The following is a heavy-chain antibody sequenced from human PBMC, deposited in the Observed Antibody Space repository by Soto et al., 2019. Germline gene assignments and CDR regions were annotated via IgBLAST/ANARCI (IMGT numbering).Heavy chain of an antibody. CDR3: VKERYAQLWLEDYGMDV. V-gene: IGHV3-30*18. J-gene: IGHJ6*02. Sequence: PGGSLRLSCAASRFSFRSYGMNWVRQAPGKGLEWVALISYDGTDKYYADSVKGRFTISRDNSKNTLYLQMSSLGPEDTAVYYCVKERYAQLWLEDYGMDVWGQGTTVTV. CDR2: ISYDGTDK. D-gene: IGHD5-18*01. CDR1: RFSFRSYG.